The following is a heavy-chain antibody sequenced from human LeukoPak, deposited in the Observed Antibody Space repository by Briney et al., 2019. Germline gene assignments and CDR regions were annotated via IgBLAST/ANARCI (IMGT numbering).Heavy chain of an antibody. V-gene: IGHV1-18*01. CDR2: ISVYNGNT. Sequence: ASVKVSCKASGYTSTTSSISWVRQAPGQGLEWMGWISVYNGNTNYAQKFQGRVTMTTDTSTTTAYMELRSLRSDDTAVYYCGRDLDYDSSGDPDAFDIWGQGTMVTVSS. CDR1: GYTSTTSS. D-gene: IGHD3-22*01. CDR3: GRDLDYDSSGDPDAFDI. J-gene: IGHJ3*02.